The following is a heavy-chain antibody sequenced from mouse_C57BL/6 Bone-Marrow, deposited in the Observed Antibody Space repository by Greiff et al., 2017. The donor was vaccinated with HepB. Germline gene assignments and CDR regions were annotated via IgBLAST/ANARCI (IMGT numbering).Heavy chain of an antibody. CDR1: GFTFSDYY. Sequence: EVNLVESEGGLVQPGRSMKLSCTASGFTFSDYYMAWVRQVPEKGLEWVANINYDGSSTYYLDSLKSRFIISRDNAKNILYLQMSSLKSEDTATYYCAKGGNYYGSSYGYWYFDVWGTGTTVTVSS. D-gene: IGHD1-1*01. J-gene: IGHJ1*03. CDR2: INYDGSST. V-gene: IGHV5-16*01. CDR3: AKGGNYYGSSYGYWYFDV.